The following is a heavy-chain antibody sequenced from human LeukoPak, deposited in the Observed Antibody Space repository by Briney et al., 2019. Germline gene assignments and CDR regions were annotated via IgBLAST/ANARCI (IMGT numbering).Heavy chain of an antibody. J-gene: IGHJ4*02. CDR3: AIQINCSGGSCYPHYFDY. CDR2: INHSGST. Sequence: PSETLSLTCAVYGGSFSGYYWSWIRQPPGKGLEWIGEINHSGSTNYNPSLKSRVTISVDTSKNQFSLKLSSVTAADTAVYYCAIQINCSGGSCYPHYFDYWGQGTLVTVSS. V-gene: IGHV4-34*01. D-gene: IGHD2-15*01. CDR1: GGSFSGYY.